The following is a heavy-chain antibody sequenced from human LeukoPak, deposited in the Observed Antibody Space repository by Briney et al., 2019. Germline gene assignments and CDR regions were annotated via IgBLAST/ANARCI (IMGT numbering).Heavy chain of an antibody. CDR1: GFTFSSNS. J-gene: IGHJ4*02. Sequence: PGGSLRLSCEASGFTFSSNSMNWVRQAPGKGLEWVSYISSSSSTIYYADSVKGRFTISRDNAKNSLYLQMNSLRAEDTAVYYCARDLDYGDYAANYFDYWGQGTLVTVSS. D-gene: IGHD4-17*01. CDR2: ISSSSSTI. CDR3: ARDLDYGDYAANYFDY. V-gene: IGHV3-48*04.